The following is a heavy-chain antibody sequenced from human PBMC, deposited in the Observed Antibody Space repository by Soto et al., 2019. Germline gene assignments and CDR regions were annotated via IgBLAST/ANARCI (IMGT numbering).Heavy chain of an antibody. D-gene: IGHD2-2*02. J-gene: IGHJ3*02. CDR3: ARDSSRLYGAFDI. CDR1: GFTFSDYA. Sequence: QVQLVESGGGVVQPGRSLRLSCAAPGFTFSDYAMHWVRQAPGKGLEWVGFISYDGSNSYYADSVKGRFTISRDNSKNTLDLLMNSLRPEDTAVYYCARDSSRLYGAFDIWGQGTMVTVSS. V-gene: IGHV3-30*03. CDR2: ISYDGSNS.